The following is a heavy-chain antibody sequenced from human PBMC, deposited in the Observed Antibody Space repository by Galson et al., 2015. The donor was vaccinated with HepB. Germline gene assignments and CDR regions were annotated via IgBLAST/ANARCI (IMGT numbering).Heavy chain of an antibody. CDR2: IRQDGSDK. CDR3: ARDESFYDSSAYYDVSDI. J-gene: IGHJ3*02. D-gene: IGHD3-22*01. V-gene: IGHV3-7*03. CDR1: GFTFSSYW. Sequence: SLRLSCAASGFTFSSYWMTWVRQAPGRGLEWVANIRQDGSDKFYVDSVKGRFTISRDNAKNSLYLQMNSLGAEDTAVYYCARDESFYDSSAYYDVSDIWGQGTMVTVSS.